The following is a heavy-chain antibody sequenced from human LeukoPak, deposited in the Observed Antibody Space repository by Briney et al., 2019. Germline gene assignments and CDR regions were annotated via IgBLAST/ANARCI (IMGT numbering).Heavy chain of an antibody. J-gene: IGHJ6*02. CDR1: GYTFTCYY. Sequence: ASVTVSCTSSGYTFTCYYMHWVRQAPGQGIEWMGWINPNSGGTNYAKKFQGRVTMTRHTSISTAYMELRRLRSDDTAVYYIAQQWLVQDGMDVWGQGTTVTVSS. CDR2: INPNSGGT. V-gene: IGHV1-2*02. CDR3: AQQWLVQDGMDV. D-gene: IGHD6-19*01.